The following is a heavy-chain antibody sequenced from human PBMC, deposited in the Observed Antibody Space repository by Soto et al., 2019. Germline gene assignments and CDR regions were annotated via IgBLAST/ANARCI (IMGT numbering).Heavy chain of an antibody. J-gene: IGHJ4*02. Sequence: SVKVSCKASGGTFSGYAISWVRQAPGQGLEWMGEIIPMFGTSNYAQKFQGRVTITADESTSTAYMELSSLRSEDTAVYYCARGSCSRTSCYKEYYFDLWGQGTLVTVSS. D-gene: IGHD2-2*02. CDR2: IIPMFGTS. CDR3: ARGSCSRTSCYKEYYFDL. V-gene: IGHV1-69*13. CDR1: GGTFSGYA.